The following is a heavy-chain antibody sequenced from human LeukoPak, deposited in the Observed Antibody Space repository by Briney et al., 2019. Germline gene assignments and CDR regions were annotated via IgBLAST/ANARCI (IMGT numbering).Heavy chain of an antibody. Sequence: ASVKVSCKASGYTFTGYYMHWVRQAPGQGLEWMGWINSNSGGTNYAQKFQGRVTMTRDTSISTAYMDLSGLRSDDTAVYYCARDAIAAAGTQLPYYYYMDVWGKGTTVTISS. V-gene: IGHV1-2*02. CDR1: GYTFTGYY. J-gene: IGHJ6*03. D-gene: IGHD6-13*01. CDR3: ARDAIAAAGTQLPYYYYMDV. CDR2: INSNSGGT.